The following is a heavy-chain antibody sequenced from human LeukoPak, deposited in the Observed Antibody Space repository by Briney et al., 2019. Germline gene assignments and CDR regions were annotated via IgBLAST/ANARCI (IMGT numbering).Heavy chain of an antibody. V-gene: IGHV3-21*01. CDR1: GFTFSSYS. J-gene: IGHJ4*02. D-gene: IGHD4-17*01. Sequence: GGSLRLSCAASGFTFSSYSMNWVRQAPGKGLEWVSSISSSSSYIYYADSVKGRFTISRDNAKNSLYLQMNSLRAEDTAVYYCARDLSGGDYGFDYWGQGTLVTVSS. CDR2: ISSSSSYI. CDR3: ARDLSGGDYGFDY.